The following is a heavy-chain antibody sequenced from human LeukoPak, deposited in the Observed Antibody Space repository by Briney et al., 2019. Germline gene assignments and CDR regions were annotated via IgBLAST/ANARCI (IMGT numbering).Heavy chain of an antibody. D-gene: IGHD6-13*01. V-gene: IGHV4-39*01. Sequence: SETLSLTCTVSGGSISSSNYYWGWLRQAPGKGLEWIGSLYYTGSTYSNLSLKSRVTISVDTSKNQFSLKLSSVTAADTALYFCARQKASSSWYYFDLWGQGTLVTVSS. J-gene: IGHJ4*02. CDR3: ARQKASSSWYYFDL. CDR2: LYYTGST. CDR1: GGSISSSNYY.